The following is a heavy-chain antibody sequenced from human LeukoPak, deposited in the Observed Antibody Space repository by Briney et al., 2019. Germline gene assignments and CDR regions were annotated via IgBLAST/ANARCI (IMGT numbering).Heavy chain of an antibody. J-gene: IGHJ6*02. CDR2: IYPGDSDT. Sequence: GESLKISCKGSGYNFASSWIGWVRPMPGKGLEWMGIIYPGDSDTRYSPSFQGQVTISADKSISTAYLQWRSLKASDTAMYYCARLRDGNYYYGMDVWGQGTTVTVSS. CDR3: ARLRDGNYYYGMDV. CDR1: GYNFASSW. V-gene: IGHV5-51*01. D-gene: IGHD5-24*01.